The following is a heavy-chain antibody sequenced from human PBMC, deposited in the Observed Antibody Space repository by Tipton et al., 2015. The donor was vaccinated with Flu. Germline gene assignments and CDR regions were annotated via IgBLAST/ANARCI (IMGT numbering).Heavy chain of an antibody. V-gene: IGHV5-51*01. D-gene: IGHD3-16*02. CDR2: IYPADSDT. CDR1: GYSFTTNW. J-gene: IGHJ4*02. CDR3: ARHHLGQLSCTDY. Sequence: QLVQSGAEVKKPGESLKISCKGSGYSFTTNWIAWVRQMPGKGLECMGIIYPADSDTRYSPSFQGQVTISADKSISTAYLQWSSLKASDTAMHYCARHHLGQLSCTDYWGQGTPVTVSS.